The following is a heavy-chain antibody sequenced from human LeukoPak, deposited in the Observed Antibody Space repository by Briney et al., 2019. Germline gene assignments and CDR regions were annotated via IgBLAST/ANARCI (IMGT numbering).Heavy chain of an antibody. CDR2: SHSSGDT. J-gene: IGHJ6*03. CDR3: ARAPPSPLLRYFDWFSYYYYMDV. CDR1: GGSVSDYY. D-gene: IGHD3-9*01. V-gene: IGHV4-59*02. Sequence: SETLSLTCTISGGSVSDYYWGWIRQPPGKGLAWIGYSHSSGDTNYNSSLKSRVTISLDTSKNDFSLRLSSVTAADTAIYYCARAPPSPLLRYFDWFSYYYYMDVWGKGTTVTISS.